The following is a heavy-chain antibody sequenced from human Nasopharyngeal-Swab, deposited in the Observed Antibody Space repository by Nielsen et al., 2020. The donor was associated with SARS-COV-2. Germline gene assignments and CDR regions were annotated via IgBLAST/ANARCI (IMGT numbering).Heavy chain of an antibody. J-gene: IGHJ4*02. CDR2: ITTRLNGYST. CDR1: GLTFSDHI. Sequence: GGSLRLSCVASGLTFSDHIMDWVRQAPGKGLEWVGRITTRLNGYSTDYAASVKGRFTISRDESKKFVYLQMDSLKTDDTAVYHCATHYHDSSGFAYWGRGTLVTVSS. CDR3: ATHYHDSSGFAY. D-gene: IGHD3-22*01. V-gene: IGHV3-72*01.